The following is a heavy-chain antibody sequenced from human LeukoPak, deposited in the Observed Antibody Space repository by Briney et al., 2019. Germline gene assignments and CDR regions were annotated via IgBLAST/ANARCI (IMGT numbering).Heavy chain of an antibody. D-gene: IGHD3-22*01. V-gene: IGHV3-9*01. Sequence: GGSLRLSCVASGFTFDDYAMHWVRQAPGKGLEWVSGINWNSVSAVYADSLKGRLTISRDNAKNSLFLQMNSLKTEDTAFYYCAKGARSSSGYTTDWGQGILVTVSS. J-gene: IGHJ4*02. CDR1: GFTFDDYA. CDR2: INWNSVSA. CDR3: AKGARSSSGYTTD.